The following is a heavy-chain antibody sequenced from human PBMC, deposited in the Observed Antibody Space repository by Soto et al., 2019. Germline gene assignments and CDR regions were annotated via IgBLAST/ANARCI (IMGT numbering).Heavy chain of an antibody. CDR2: ISGSGGTI. CDR3: ARETGLRSSGWSYYFDF. V-gene: IGHV3-48*02. CDR1: GFTLSSYS. J-gene: IGHJ4*02. D-gene: IGHD6-19*01. Sequence: EVQLVESGGGFVQPGGSLRLSCAASGFTLSSYSMHWVRQAPGKGLEWVSYISGSGGTIYYADSVKGRFTISRDNAKNSLSVQMNSLRDEDTAVYFCARETGLRSSGWSYYFDFWGQGTLVTVSS.